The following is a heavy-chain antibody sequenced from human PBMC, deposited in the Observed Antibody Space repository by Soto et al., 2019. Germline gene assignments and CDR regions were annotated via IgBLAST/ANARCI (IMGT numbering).Heavy chain of an antibody. CDR1: GFTVSSNY. CDR3: AAGDYASGSRDY. CDR2: IYSIGSA. V-gene: IGHV3-66*01. Sequence: EVQLVESGGGSVQPGGSLRLSCAASGFTVSSNYMSWFRQAPGRGLEWVSSIYSIGSADYADSVKGRFTISRDNSKNTMYLQMNSLRVEDSAVYYCAAGDYASGSRDYWGQGTLVTVSS. J-gene: IGHJ4*02. D-gene: IGHD3-10*01.